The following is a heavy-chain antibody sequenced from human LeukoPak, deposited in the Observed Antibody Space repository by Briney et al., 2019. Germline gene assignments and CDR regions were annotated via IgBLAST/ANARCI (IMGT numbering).Heavy chain of an antibody. CDR2: INPNSGGT. J-gene: IGHJ4*02. Sequence: ASVKVSCKASGYTFTGYYMHWVRQAPRQGLEWMGWINPNSGGTDYAQKFHGRVTMTRDTSISTAYMDLSSLRSDDTAIYYCARDSTSSWYGGVDYWGQGTLVIVSS. V-gene: IGHV1-2*02. D-gene: IGHD6-13*01. CDR3: ARDSTSSWYGGVDY. CDR1: GYTFTGYY.